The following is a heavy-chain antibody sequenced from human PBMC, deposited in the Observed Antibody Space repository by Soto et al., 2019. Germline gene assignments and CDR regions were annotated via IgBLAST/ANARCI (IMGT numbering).Heavy chain of an antibody. Sequence: PGGSLRLSCAASGFTFSSYGMHWVRQAPGKGLEWVAVISYDGSNKYYADSVKGRFTISRDNSKNTLYLQMNSLRAEDTAVYYCAKDRGSSSWLSYYYYGMDVWGQGTTVTVSS. CDR2: ISYDGSNK. CDR3: AKDRGSSSWLSYYYYGMDV. CDR1: GFTFSSYG. J-gene: IGHJ6*02. V-gene: IGHV3-30*18. D-gene: IGHD6-6*01.